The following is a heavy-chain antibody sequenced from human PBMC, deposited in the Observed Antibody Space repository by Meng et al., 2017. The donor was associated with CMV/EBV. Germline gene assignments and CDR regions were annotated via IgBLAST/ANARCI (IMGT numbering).Heavy chain of an antibody. CDR2: IYYSGST. V-gene: IGHV4-30-4*08. Sequence: QGPLQESGPGLVKPSQALSPTCSVSGGSISSCDYYWSWIRQPPGKGLEWIGYIYYSGSTYYNPSLKSRVTISVDTSKNQFSLKLSSVTAADTAVYYCARDNRRGGVDYWGQGTLVTVSS. CDR1: GGSISSCDYY. J-gene: IGHJ4*02. D-gene: IGHD3-3*01. CDR3: ARDNRRGGVDY.